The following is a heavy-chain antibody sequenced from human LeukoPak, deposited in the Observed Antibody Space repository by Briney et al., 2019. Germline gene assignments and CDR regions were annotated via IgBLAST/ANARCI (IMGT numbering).Heavy chain of an antibody. J-gene: IGHJ4*02. Sequence: PGGSLRLSCAASGFTFSSYSMNWVHQAPGKGLEWVSSISSSSSYIYYADSVKGRFTISRDNAKNSLYLQMNSLRAEDTAVYYCARVNDYGDYVVDYWGQGTLVTVSS. D-gene: IGHD4-17*01. CDR3: ARVNDYGDYVVDY. V-gene: IGHV3-21*01. CDR2: ISSSSSYI. CDR1: GFTFSSYS.